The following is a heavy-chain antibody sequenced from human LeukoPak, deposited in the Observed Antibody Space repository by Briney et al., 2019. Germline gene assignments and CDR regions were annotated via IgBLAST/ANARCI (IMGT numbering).Heavy chain of an antibody. V-gene: IGHV3-21*01. CDR3: ARVPGDV. CDR2: ISGTSTYI. J-gene: IGHJ6*04. Sequence: PGGCLRLSCAASGFTFSTYSLNWVRQAPGKGLEWVSSISGTSTYIYYGDSVKGRFTISRDNAKNSLYLQMNSQRAEDTGVYYCARVPGDVWGKGTTVTVSS. CDR1: GFTFSTYS.